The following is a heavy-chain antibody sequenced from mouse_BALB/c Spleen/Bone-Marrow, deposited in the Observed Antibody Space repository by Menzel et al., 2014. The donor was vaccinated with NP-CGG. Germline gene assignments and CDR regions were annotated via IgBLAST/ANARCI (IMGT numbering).Heavy chain of an antibody. CDR2: IRNKANGYTT. V-gene: IGHV7-3*02. Sequence: DVKLQESGGGLVQPGGSLRLSCATSGFTFTDYYMSWVRQPPGKALEWLGFIRNKANGYTTEYSASVKGRFTISRDNSQSILYLQMNTLRAEDSATYHCARDDAMDYWGQGTSVTVSS. CDR1: GFTFTDYY. CDR3: ARDDAMDY. J-gene: IGHJ4*01.